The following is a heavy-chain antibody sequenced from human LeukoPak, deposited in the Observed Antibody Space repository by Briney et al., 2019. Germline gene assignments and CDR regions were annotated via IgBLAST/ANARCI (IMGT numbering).Heavy chain of an antibody. D-gene: IGHD3-22*01. J-gene: IGHJ4*02. V-gene: IGHV4-34*01. Sequence: PSETLSLTCAVYGGSFSGYYWSWIRQPPGKGLEWIGEINHSGSTNYNPSLKSRVTISVDTSKNQFSLKLSSVTAADTAVYYCASQRYYYDSSGYSAPGGFDYWGQGTLVTVSS. CDR3: ASQRYYYDSSGYSAPGGFDY. CDR1: GGSFSGYY. CDR2: INHSGST.